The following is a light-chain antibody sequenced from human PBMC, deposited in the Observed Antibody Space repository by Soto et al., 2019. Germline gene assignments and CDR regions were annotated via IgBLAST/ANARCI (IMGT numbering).Light chain of an antibody. CDR3: QSYDNSLSGSWV. CDR1: SSNIGKKT. V-gene: IGLV1-40*01. J-gene: IGLJ3*02. CDR2: GNS. Sequence: QSVLTQPPSASGAPGQRVTISCSGSSSNIGKKTVNRYHQIAGTAPKLLIYGNSNRPSGVPDRFSGSKSGTSASLAINGLQAEDEAHYYCQSYDNSLSGSWVFGGGTQLTVL.